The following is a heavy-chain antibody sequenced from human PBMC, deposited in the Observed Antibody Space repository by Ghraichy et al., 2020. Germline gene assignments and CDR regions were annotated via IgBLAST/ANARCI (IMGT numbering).Heavy chain of an antibody. CDR3: AKGFIAVVAGRAVDAFDI. CDR1: GFTFSSYA. Sequence: LSLTCAASGFTFSSYAMSWVRQAPGKGLEWVSAISGSGGSTYYADSVKGRFTISRDNSKNTLYLQMNSLRAEDTAVYYCAKGFIAVVAGRAVDAFDIWGQGTMVTVSS. V-gene: IGHV3-23*01. CDR2: ISGSGGST. D-gene: IGHD6-19*01. J-gene: IGHJ3*02.